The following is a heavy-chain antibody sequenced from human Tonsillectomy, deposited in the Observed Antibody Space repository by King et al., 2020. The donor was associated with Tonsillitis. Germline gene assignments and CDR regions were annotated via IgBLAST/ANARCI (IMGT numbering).Heavy chain of an antibody. CDR3: ARILELINWFDP. V-gene: IGHV4-4*02. D-gene: IGHD1-7*01. Sequence: QLQESGPGLVKPSGTLSLNCAVSGGSISNTNWWSWVRQPPGKGLEWIGEIYHSGTTNYNPSLKSLVTISVDKSKNQFSLNLSSVTASATAVYYCARILELINWFDPWGQGTLVTVSS. CDR1: GGSISNTNW. CDR2: IYHSGTT. J-gene: IGHJ5*02.